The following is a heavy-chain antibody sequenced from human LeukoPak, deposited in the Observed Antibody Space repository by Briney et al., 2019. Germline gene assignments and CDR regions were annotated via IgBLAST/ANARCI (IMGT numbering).Heavy chain of an antibody. CDR2: INHSGST. J-gene: IGHJ4*02. D-gene: IGHD4-23*01. Sequence: PSETLSLTCAVYGGSFSGYYWSWIRQLPGKGLEWIGEINHSGSTNYNPSLKSRVTISVDTSKNQFSLKLSSVTAADTAVYYCARGSDYGGNPVGSYFDYWGQGTLVTVSS. CDR1: GGSFSGYY. CDR3: ARGSDYGGNPVGSYFDY. V-gene: IGHV4-34*01.